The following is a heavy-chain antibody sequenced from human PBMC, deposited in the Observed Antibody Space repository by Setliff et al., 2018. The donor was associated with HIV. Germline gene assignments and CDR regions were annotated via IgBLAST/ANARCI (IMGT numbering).Heavy chain of an antibody. V-gene: IGHV4-59*11. D-gene: IGHD6-13*01. CDR1: DASISSHY. CDR2: IYYSGST. Sequence: SETLSLTCTASDASISSHYWSWIRQPPGKGLEWIAYIYYSGSTSCNPSLKSRVTVSIDTSKNQFSLKLNSVTAADTAVYYCARAGYNSRPYYFDYWVQGTLVTVSS. CDR3: ARAGYNSRPYYFDY. J-gene: IGHJ4*02.